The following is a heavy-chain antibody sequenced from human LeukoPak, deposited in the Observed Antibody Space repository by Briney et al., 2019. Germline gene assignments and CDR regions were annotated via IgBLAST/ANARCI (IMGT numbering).Heavy chain of an antibody. D-gene: IGHD5-12*01. Sequence: PGGSLRLSCAASGLMFSGYGMHWVRQAPGKGLEWVAVISSDDNNKKCADSVKGRFAISRDNSKNTLYLQMSSLRTEDTAVYYCARRGATIVTSFDYWGQGTLVAVSS. V-gene: IGHV3-30*03. CDR2: ISSDDNNK. CDR1: GLMFSGYG. J-gene: IGHJ4*02. CDR3: ARRGATIVTSFDY.